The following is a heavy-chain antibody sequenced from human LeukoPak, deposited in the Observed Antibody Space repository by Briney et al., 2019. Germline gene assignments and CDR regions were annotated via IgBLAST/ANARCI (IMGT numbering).Heavy chain of an antibody. Sequence: SETLSLTCTVSGGSISSSSYYWAWVRQPPGKGLEWIGEIYHSGSTNYNPSLKSRVTISLDKSNNQFSLMLNSVTAADTAVYYCARDHGEEGGYHFDYWGQGTLVTVSS. CDR1: GGSISSSSYY. D-gene: IGHD3-10*01. CDR2: IYHSGST. CDR3: ARDHGEEGGYHFDY. V-gene: IGHV4-39*07. J-gene: IGHJ4*02.